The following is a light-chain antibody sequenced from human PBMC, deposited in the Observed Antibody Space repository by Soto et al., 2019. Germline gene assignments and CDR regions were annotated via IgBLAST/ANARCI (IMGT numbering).Light chain of an antibody. V-gene: IGLV2-14*01. J-gene: IGLJ1*01. CDR2: DVS. Sequence: QSVLTQPASVSGSPGHSITISCTGTSSDVGGYNYVSWYQQYPGKAPKLLIYDVSDRPSGVSNRFSGSKSGNTASLTISGLQAEDEADYYCSSYRSSRSLVFGTGTKVTVL. CDR1: SSDVGGYNY. CDR3: SSYRSSRSLV.